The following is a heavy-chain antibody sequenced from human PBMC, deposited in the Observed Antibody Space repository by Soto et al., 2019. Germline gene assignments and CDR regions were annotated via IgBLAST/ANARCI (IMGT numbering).Heavy chain of an antibody. CDR3: AKQGIFRVYIMGGVYY. CDR2: ISWNSGSI. Sequence: EVQLVESGGGLVQPGRSLRLSCAASGFTFDDYAMHWVRQAPGKGLEWVSGISWNSGSIGYADSVKGRFTISRDNPKNYQYLEMNRLGAEDTGVYYCAKQGIFRVYIMGGVYYWGQGTLGTVSS. D-gene: IGHD3-3*01. V-gene: IGHV3-9*01. CDR1: GFTFDDYA. J-gene: IGHJ4*02.